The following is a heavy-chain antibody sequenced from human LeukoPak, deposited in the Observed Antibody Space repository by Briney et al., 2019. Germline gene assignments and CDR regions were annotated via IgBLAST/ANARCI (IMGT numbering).Heavy chain of an antibody. CDR1: GGSISTYY. Sequence: SETLSLTCAVSGGSISTYYWSWIRQPAGKGLEWIGRISTSGSTNYNPSLQSRVTMSVDTSKNHFSLRLNSVTAADTAVYYCGRVARGWNYVDYWGQGTLVTVSS. D-gene: IGHD6-19*01. J-gene: IGHJ4*02. V-gene: IGHV4-4*07. CDR2: ISTSGST. CDR3: GRVARGWNYVDY.